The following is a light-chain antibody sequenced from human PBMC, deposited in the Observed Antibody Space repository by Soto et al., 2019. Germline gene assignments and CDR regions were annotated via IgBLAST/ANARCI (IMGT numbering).Light chain of an antibody. CDR1: TGAVTSGYY. Sequence: AVVTQEPSLTVSPGGTVTLTCASSTGAVTSGYYPNWFQQKPGQAPRALIYSTSNQHSWNPARFSGSLLGGNAALTLSGVQPEDEAEYYCLLYYGGAVVFGGGTKLTVL. CDR3: LLYYGGAVV. J-gene: IGLJ2*01. V-gene: IGLV7-43*01. CDR2: STS.